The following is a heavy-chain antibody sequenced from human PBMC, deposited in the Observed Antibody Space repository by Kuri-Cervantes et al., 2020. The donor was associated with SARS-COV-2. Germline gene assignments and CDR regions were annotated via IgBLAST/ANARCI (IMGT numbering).Heavy chain of an antibody. CDR2: ISSSSSYI. CDR1: GFTFSSYS. Sequence: GESLKISCAASGFTFSSYSMNWVRQAPGKGLEWVSSISSSSSYIYYADSVKGRFTISRDNAKNSLYLQMNSLRAEDTAVYYCARDKSGSYYDAFDFWGQGTTVTVSS. CDR3: ARDKSGSYYDAFDF. D-gene: IGHD1-26*01. V-gene: IGHV3-21*01. J-gene: IGHJ3*01.